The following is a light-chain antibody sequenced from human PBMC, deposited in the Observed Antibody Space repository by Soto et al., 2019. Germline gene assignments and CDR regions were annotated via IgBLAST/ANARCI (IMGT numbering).Light chain of an antibody. J-gene: IGLJ2*01. CDR2: TNN. CDR3: QSYDSSLSALV. Sequence: HSVLTQPPSVSGAPGQRVTISCTGSSSNIGAGYDVHWYQHLPGTAPKLLIYTNNVRPSGVPDRFSGSKSGTSASLAVTGLQAEDEGDYYCQSYDSSLSALVFGGGTKLTVL. CDR1: SSNIGAGYD. V-gene: IGLV1-40*01.